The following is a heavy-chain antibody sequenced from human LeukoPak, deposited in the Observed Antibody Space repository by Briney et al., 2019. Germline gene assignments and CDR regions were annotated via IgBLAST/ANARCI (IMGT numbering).Heavy chain of an antibody. CDR1: GGSFSGYY. CDR3: ARGGSVQLWSAFDY. CDR2: INNSGST. V-gene: IGHV4-34*01. J-gene: IGHJ4*02. Sequence: SETLSLTCAVYGGSFSGYYWSWIRQPPGKGLEWIGEINNSGSTNHNPSLKSRVTISVDTSKNQFSLKLSSVTAADTAVYYCARGGSVQLWSAFDYWGQGTLVTVSS. D-gene: IGHD5-18*01.